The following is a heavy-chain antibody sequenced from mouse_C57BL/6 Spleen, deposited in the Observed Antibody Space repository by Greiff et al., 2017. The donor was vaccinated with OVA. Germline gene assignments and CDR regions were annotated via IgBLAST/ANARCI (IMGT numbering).Heavy chain of an antibody. J-gene: IGHJ4*01. CDR2: IWRGGST. CDR1: GFSLTSYG. Sequence: QVQLQQSGPGLVQPSQSLSITCTVSGFSLTSYGVHWVRQSPGKGLEWLGVIWRGGSTDYNAAFMSRLSITKDNSKSQVFFKMNSLQADDTAIYYCAKRGWLLPYYAMDYWGQGTSVTVSS. CDR3: AKRGWLLPYYAMDY. V-gene: IGHV2-5*01. D-gene: IGHD2-3*01.